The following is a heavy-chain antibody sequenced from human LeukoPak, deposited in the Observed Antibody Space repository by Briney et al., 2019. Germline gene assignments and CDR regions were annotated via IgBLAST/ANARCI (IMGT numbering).Heavy chain of an antibody. CDR1: GYTFTSYP. CDR3: ARDWADGDYGIDY. CDR2: INTGNGDT. J-gene: IGHJ4*02. Sequence: ASVKVSCKASGYTFTSYPMYWVRQAPGQRLEWMGWINTGNGDTKYSQKFQGRVTITRDTSASTAYMELSSLRSEDTAVYYCARDWADGDYGIDYWGQGTLVTVSS. V-gene: IGHV1-3*04. D-gene: IGHD4-17*01.